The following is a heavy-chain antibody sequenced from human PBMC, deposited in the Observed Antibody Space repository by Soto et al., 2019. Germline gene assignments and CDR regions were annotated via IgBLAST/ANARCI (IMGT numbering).Heavy chain of an antibody. Sequence: QVQLVQSGAEVKKPGASVKVSCKASGYTFTSYGISWVRQATGQGLEWMGWSSAYSGNTNSAQKRQGRVTMTADTSTSTAYMELRSLRSDDTAVYYCARDRGLIAVAGTFDIWGQGTMVTVSS. V-gene: IGHV1-18*01. J-gene: IGHJ3*02. CDR3: ARDRGLIAVAGTFDI. D-gene: IGHD6-19*01. CDR1: GYTFTSYG. CDR2: SSAYSGNT.